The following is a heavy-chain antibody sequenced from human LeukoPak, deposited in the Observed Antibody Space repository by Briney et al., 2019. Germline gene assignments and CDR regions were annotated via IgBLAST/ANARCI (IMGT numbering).Heavy chain of an antibody. CDR2: IYYSGST. J-gene: IGHJ3*02. CDR3: ARGRVLRFLEWLSDAFDI. D-gene: IGHD3-3*01. Sequence: SETLSLTCTVSGGSISSYYWSWIWQPPGRGLEGIGYIYYSGSTNYNPSLKSRVTISVDTSKNQFSLKLSSVTAADTAVYYCARGRVLRFLEWLSDAFDIWGQGTMVTVSS. CDR1: GGSISSYY. V-gene: IGHV4-59*08.